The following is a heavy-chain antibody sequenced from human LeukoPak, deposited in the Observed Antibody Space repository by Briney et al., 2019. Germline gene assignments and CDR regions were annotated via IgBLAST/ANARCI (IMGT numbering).Heavy chain of an antibody. Sequence: GGSLRLSCVDSGITFSRYWMSWVRQAPGKGLEWVANIKQDGGEKYYVDSVKGRFTISRDNAKNSLYLQMNSLRVEDTAVYYCARVLSSGWLQYLDYWGQGTLVTVSS. CDR2: IKQDGGEK. V-gene: IGHV3-7*03. D-gene: IGHD6-19*01. CDR3: ARVLSSGWLQYLDY. J-gene: IGHJ4*02. CDR1: GITFSRYW.